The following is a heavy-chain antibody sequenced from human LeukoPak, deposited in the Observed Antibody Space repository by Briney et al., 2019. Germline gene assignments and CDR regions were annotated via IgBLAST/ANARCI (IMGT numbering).Heavy chain of an antibody. Sequence: GASVKVSCKASGYTSSNYCIHWLRQAPGQGLEWMGWMNPNSGNTVYAQKFQGRVTMTRNTSISTAYMDLSSLRSEDTAVYYCARGDLKNLKYCSGGSCYSGFGYYYYMDVWGKGTTVTISS. CDR2: MNPNSGNT. D-gene: IGHD2-15*01. J-gene: IGHJ6*03. V-gene: IGHV1-8*02. CDR3: ARGDLKNLKYCSGGSCYSGFGYYYYMDV. CDR1: GYTSSNYC.